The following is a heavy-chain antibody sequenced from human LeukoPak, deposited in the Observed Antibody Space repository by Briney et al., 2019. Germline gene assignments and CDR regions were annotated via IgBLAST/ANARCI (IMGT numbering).Heavy chain of an antibody. Sequence: SETLSLTCSVSGGSITSSTYYWGWVRQPAGKGLEWIGRIYTSGSTNYNPSLKSRVTISVDTSKNQFSLKLTSVTAADTAVFYCARGIAVAGKDDVFDIWGQGTMVTVSS. CDR1: GGSITSSTYY. CDR2: IYTSGST. D-gene: IGHD6-19*01. V-gene: IGHV4-61*02. J-gene: IGHJ3*02. CDR3: ARGIAVAGKDDVFDI.